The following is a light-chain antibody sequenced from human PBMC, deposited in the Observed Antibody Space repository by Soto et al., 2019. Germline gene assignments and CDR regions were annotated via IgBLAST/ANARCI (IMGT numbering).Light chain of an antibody. CDR1: QTISTS. J-gene: IGKJ1*01. CDR3: QHYNSYSEA. CDR2: DAS. Sequence: DIQMTQSPSTLSASVGDRVTITCRATQTISTSLAWYQQIPGRAPKLLIYDASSLESGVPSRFSGSGSGTEFTLTISSLQPDDFATYYCQHYNSYSEAFGQGTKVDIK. V-gene: IGKV1-5*01.